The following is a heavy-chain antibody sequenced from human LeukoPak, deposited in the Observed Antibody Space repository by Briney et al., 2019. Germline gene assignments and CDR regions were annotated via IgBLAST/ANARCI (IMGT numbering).Heavy chain of an antibody. J-gene: IGHJ2*01. D-gene: IGHD6-13*01. CDR2: IGTAGEI. V-gene: IGHV3-13*01. Sequence: GGSLRLSCAASGFTFSSHDIHWVRQATGKGLEWVSGIGTAGEIYYPGSVKGRLTISREKAKNSLYLQMNSLRAGDTAVYYCARAAYSSTWYSRYFDLWGRGTLVTVSS. CDR1: GFTFSSHD. CDR3: ARAAYSSTWYSRYFDL.